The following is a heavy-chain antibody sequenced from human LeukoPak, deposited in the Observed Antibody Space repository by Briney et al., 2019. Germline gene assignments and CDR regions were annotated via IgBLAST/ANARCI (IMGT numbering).Heavy chain of an antibody. CDR2: ISSSSSYI. CDR3: ARDPESTFDC. CDR1: GFTFSSYS. V-gene: IGHV3-21*01. J-gene: IGHJ5*01. Sequence: GGSLRLSCAASGFTFSSYSMNWVRQAPGKGLEWVSSISSSSSYIYYADSVKGRFTISRDNAKNSLYLQMNGLRAEDTAVYYCARDPESTFDCWGQGTLVTVSS. D-gene: IGHD5/OR15-5a*01.